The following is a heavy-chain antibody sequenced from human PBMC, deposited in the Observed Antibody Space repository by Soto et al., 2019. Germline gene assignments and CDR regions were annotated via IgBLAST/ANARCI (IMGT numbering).Heavy chain of an antibody. CDR1: GYTFTSYG. Sequence: ASVKVSCKASGYTFTSYGISWVRQAPGQGLEWMGWISAYNGNTNYAQKLQGRVTMTTDTSTSTAYMEVRSLRSDDTAVYYCARDQVKIYYYYGMDVWGQGTTVTVSS. CDR2: ISAYNGNT. CDR3: ARDQVKIYYYYGMDV. J-gene: IGHJ6*02. V-gene: IGHV1-18*01.